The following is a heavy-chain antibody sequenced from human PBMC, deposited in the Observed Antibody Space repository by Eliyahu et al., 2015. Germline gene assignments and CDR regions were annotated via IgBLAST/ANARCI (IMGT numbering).Heavy chain of an antibody. J-gene: IGHJ4*02. CDR3: ARDRWNDVEGYFDY. Sequence: QVQLQESGPGLVKPSXTLSXTXPVPGXPXSSYSWSWFRQPAGKGLEWIGRIYTSVSTNYNPSLKSRVSMSVDTSKYQFYLKLNSVTAADTAVYYCARDRWNDVEGYFDYWGQGTLVTVSS. CDR2: IYTSVST. CDR1: GXPXSSYS. V-gene: IGHV4-4*07. D-gene: IGHD1-1*01.